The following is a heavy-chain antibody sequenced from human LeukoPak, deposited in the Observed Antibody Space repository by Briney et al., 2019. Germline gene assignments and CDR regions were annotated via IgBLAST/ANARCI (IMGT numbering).Heavy chain of an antibody. CDR2: IRQDGGAK. CDR3: AREGEGGATGDY. V-gene: IGHV3-7*01. CDR1: GFTFNDFW. J-gene: IGHJ4*02. Sequence: PGGSLRLSCAASGFTFNDFWMSWVRQAPGEGLEWVANIRQDGGAKNFVDSVKGRFTISRDNAKKSLYLQMNSLRAEDTAVYYCAREGEGGATGDYWGQGTLVTVSS. D-gene: IGHD1-26*01.